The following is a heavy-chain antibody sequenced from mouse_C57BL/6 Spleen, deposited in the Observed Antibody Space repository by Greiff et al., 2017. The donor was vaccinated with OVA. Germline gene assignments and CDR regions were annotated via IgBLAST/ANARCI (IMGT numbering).Heavy chain of an antibody. V-gene: IGHV1-69*01. CDR2: LDPSDSYT. J-gene: IGHJ4*01. Sequence: QVQLQQPGAELVMPGASVKLSCKASGYTFTSYWMHWVKQRPGQGLEWIGELDPSDSYTNYNQKFKGKSTLTVDKSSSTAYMQLSSLTSEDSAVYYCARPYTTGAMDYWGQGTSVTVSS. D-gene: IGHD1-1*01. CDR1: GYTFTSYW. CDR3: ARPYTTGAMDY.